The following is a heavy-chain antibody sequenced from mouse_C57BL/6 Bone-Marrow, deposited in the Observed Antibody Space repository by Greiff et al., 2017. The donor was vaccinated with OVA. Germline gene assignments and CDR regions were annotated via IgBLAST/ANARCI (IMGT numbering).Heavy chain of an antibody. J-gene: IGHJ2*01. Sequence: QVQLKESGPGLVQPSQSLSITCTVSGFSLTSYGVHWVRQSPGKGLEWLGVIWSGGSTDYNAAFISRLSISKDNSKSQVFFKMNSLQADDTAIYYCARNSYYYGSSHYFDYWGQGTTLTVSS. V-gene: IGHV2-2*01. CDR3: ARNSYYYGSSHYFDY. D-gene: IGHD1-1*01. CDR1: GFSLTSYG. CDR2: IWSGGST.